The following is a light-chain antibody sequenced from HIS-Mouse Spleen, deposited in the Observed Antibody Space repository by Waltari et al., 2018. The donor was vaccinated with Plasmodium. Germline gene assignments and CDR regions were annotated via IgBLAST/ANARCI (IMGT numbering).Light chain of an antibody. V-gene: IGLV2-8*01. CDR1: SSDVGGYNY. Sequence: QSALTQPPSASGSPGQSVTISCTGTSSDVGGYNYVSCDQQHPGKAPKLMIYEVSKRPSGVPDRFSGSKSGHPASLTVSGLQAEDEADYYCSSYAGSNNLVFGGGTKLTVL. J-gene: IGLJ2*01. CDR3: SSYAGSNNLV. CDR2: EVS.